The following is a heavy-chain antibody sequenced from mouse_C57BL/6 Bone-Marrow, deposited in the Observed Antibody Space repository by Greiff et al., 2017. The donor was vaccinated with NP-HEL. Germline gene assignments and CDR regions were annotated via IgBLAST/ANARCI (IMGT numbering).Heavy chain of an antibody. D-gene: IGHD1-1*01. J-gene: IGHJ4*01. CDR1: GFNIKDDY. CDR2: IDPENGDT. Sequence: VQLKQSGAELVRPGASVKLSCTASGFNIKDDYMHWVKQRPEQGLEWIGWIDPENGDTEYASKFQGKATITADTSSNTAYLQLSSLTSEDTAVYYCTTITTVVAPYAMDYWGQGTSVTVSS. CDR3: TTITTVVAPYAMDY. V-gene: IGHV14-4*01.